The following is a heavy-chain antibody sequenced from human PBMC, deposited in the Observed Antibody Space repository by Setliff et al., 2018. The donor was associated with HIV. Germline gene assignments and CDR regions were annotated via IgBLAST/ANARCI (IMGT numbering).Heavy chain of an antibody. V-gene: IGHV4-39*01. CDR1: GGSISSSSYY. D-gene: IGHD6-25*01. Sequence: ETLSLTCIVSGGSISSSSYYWGWIRQPPGKGLEWIGSIDYTGKTHYNPSLKSRVTISADTSKSQFSLNLSSVTAADTAVYYCARKNRGAPAPFDYWGQGTRVTVSS. J-gene: IGHJ4*02. CDR2: IDYTGKT. CDR3: ARKNRGAPAPFDY.